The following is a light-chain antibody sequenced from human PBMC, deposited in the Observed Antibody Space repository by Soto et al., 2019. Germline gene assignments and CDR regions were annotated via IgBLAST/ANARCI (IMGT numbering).Light chain of an antibody. Sequence: IVLTQSPGTLSLSPGVRATLSCRASQSISRSDLAWYQQKPGQAPRLLIYGAYNRATGIPDRFSGSGSGIDFTLTIDRLEPEDFAVYYCQQYGSSPGTFGQGTKVEIK. CDR3: QQYGSSPGT. V-gene: IGKV3-20*01. J-gene: IGKJ1*01. CDR2: GAY. CDR1: QSISRSD.